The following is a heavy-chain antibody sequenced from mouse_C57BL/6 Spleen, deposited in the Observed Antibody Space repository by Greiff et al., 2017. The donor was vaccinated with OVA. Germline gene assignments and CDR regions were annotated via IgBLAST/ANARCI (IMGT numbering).Heavy chain of an antibody. CDR3: ARRAEGSYLDY. Sequence: QVTLKESGPGILQSSPTLSLSCSFSGFSLSTSGMGVSWIRQPSGKGLEWLAHLYWDDDKRYNPSLKSLLTISKDTSRNQVFLKITSVDTADTATYYCARRAEGSYLDYWGQGTSVTVSS. CDR2: LYWDDDK. D-gene: IGHD1-1*01. J-gene: IGHJ4*01. V-gene: IGHV8-12*01. CDR1: GFSLSTSGMG.